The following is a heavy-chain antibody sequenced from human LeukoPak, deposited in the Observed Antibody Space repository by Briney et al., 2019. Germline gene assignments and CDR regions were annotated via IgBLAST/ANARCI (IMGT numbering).Heavy chain of an antibody. CDR2: ISYDGSNK. CDR1: GFTFSSYG. V-gene: IGHV3-30*03. J-gene: IGHJ4*02. Sequence: PGGSLRLSCAASGFTFSSYGMHWVHQAPGKGLEWVAVISYDGSNKYYADSVKGRFTISRDNSKNTLYLQMNSLRAEDTAVYYCARVGMISYSFDYWGQGTLVTVSS. D-gene: IGHD2-21*01. CDR3: ARVGMISYSFDY.